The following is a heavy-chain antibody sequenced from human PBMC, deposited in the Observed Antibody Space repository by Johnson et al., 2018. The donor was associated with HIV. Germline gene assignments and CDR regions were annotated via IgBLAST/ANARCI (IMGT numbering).Heavy chain of an antibody. D-gene: IGHD3-3*01. V-gene: IGHV3-11*04. CDR1: GFTFSDYY. Sequence: QVQLVESGGGLVKPGGSLRLSCAASGFTFSDYYMSWIRQAPGKGLEWVSYISSDGTTIYDADSVKGRFTISRDNAKNSLYLQMNSLRAEDTAVYYCARDGAGYNFWSDYRSDVFDIWGQGTVVTVSS. CDR3: ARDGAGYNFWSDYRSDVFDI. J-gene: IGHJ3*02. CDR2: ISSDGTTI.